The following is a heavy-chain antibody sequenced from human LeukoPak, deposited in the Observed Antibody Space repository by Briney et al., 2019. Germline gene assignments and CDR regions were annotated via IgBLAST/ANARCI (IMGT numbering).Heavy chain of an antibody. CDR3: ARATGGLVVVVIGNYFDY. Sequence: ASVKVSCKASGYTFTSYAMHWVRQAPGQRLEWMGWINAGNGNTKYSQKFQGRVTMTRDTSTSTVYMELSSLRSEDTAVYYCARATGGLVVVVIGNYFDYWGQGTLVTVSS. CDR1: GYTFTSYA. CDR2: INAGNGNT. J-gene: IGHJ4*02. D-gene: IGHD3-22*01. V-gene: IGHV1-3*01.